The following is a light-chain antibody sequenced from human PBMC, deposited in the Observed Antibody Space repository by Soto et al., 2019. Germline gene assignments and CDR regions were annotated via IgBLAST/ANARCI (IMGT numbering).Light chain of an antibody. CDR1: HSVGTK. CDR2: DAS. J-gene: IGKJ2*01. CDR3: QQYYNWYT. V-gene: IGKV3-15*01. Sequence: ETVMSQSPATLSVSPGERATRSCRASHSVGTKLAWYQHKPGQAPRLLIYDASTRATGIPARFSGSGSGTEFTLNISSLQSEDFVVYCCQQYYNWYTYGQGTKLEIK.